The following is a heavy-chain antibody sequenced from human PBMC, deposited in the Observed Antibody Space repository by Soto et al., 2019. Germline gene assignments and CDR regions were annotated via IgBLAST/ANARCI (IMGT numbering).Heavy chain of an antibody. Sequence: SETLSLTCTVSGGSISSGGYYWSWIRQHPGKGLEWIGYIYYSGSTYYNPSLKSRVTISVDTSKNQFSLKLSSVTAADTAVYYCARELFGRSVWFDPWGQGTLVT. CDR1: GGSISSGGYY. J-gene: IGHJ5*02. D-gene: IGHD3-10*01. V-gene: IGHV4-31*03. CDR2: IYYSGST. CDR3: ARELFGRSVWFDP.